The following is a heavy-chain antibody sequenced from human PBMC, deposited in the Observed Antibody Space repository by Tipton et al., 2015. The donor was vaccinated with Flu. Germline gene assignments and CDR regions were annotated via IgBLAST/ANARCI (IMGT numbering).Heavy chain of an antibody. J-gene: IGHJ3*02. D-gene: IGHD2/OR15-2a*01. V-gene: IGHV4-61*02. CDR2: IYTGGST. Sequence: TLSLTCIVSDDSISSGNAYWSWIPQPAGKGLEWIGRIYTGGSTNYNPTLKSRATISEEVSKNQFALTLSAVTAADTAVDYCAGETSGSKNSAFDSWGQGAVVTVSS. CDR1: DDSISSGNAY. CDR3: AGETSGSKNSAFDS.